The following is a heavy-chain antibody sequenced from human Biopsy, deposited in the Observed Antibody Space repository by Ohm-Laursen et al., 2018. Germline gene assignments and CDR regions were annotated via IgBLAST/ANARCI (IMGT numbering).Heavy chain of an antibody. J-gene: IGHJ4*02. CDR1: GGTFINYA. V-gene: IGHV1-69*13. CDR3: ARGPHSGSHSCFDY. Sequence: ASVKVSCNASGGTFINYAISWVRQAPGQGLEWMGGIIPMFGTTNYAQMFQGRVTISADESTSTSYMELSSLTTEDTAIYYCARGPHSGSHSCFDYWGRGTLVTVSS. D-gene: IGHD1-26*01. CDR2: IIPMFGTT.